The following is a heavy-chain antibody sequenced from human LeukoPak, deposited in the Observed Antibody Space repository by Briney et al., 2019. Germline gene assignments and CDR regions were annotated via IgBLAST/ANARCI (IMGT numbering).Heavy chain of an antibody. Sequence: SETLSLTCTVSGGSISSSSYYWGWIRQPPGKGLEWIGSIYYSGSTYYNPSLKSRVTLSVDTSKNQFSLKLSSVTAADTAVYYCARHGRNCSGGSCSTDPWGQGTLVTVSS. J-gene: IGHJ5*02. CDR3: ARHGRNCSGGSCSTDP. CDR1: GGSISSSSYY. CDR2: IYYSGST. V-gene: IGHV4-39*01. D-gene: IGHD2-15*01.